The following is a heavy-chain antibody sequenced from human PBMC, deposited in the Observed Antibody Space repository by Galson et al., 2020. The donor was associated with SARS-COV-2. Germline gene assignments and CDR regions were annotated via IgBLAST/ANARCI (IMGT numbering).Heavy chain of an antibody. CDR2: ISYDGSNK. J-gene: IGHJ6*03. D-gene: IGHD2-15*01. CDR1: GFTFSSYG. V-gene: IGHV3-30*18. Sequence: GESLKISCAASGFTFSSYGMHWVRQAPGKGLEWVAVISYDGSNKYYADSVKGRFTISRDNSKNTLYLQTNSLRAEDTAVYYCAKEGSVGYYYYMDVWGKGTTVTISS. CDR3: AKEGSVGYYYYMDV.